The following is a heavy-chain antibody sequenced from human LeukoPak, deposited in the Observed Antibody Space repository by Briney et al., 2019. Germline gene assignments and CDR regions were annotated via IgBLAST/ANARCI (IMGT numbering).Heavy chain of an antibody. D-gene: IGHD2-2*01. CDR3: ARGAVIVPAAMTIYYYYYYMDV. CDR1: GYTFTGYF. CDR2: INPNGGST. J-gene: IGHJ6*03. V-gene: IGHV1-46*01. Sequence: ASVKVSCKASGYTFTGYFMRWVRQAPGQGLEWMGWINPNGGSTNYAQKFQGRVTVTRDMSTSTVYMELSSLRSEDTAVYYCARGAVIVPAAMTIYYYYYYMDVWGKGTTVTVSS.